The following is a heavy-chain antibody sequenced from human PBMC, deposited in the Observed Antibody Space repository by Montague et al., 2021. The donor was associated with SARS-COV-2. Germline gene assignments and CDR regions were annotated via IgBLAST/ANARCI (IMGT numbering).Heavy chain of an antibody. CDR3: ARVRYYGSGTSLGMDV. CDR1: GGSFSGYY. J-gene: IGHJ6*02. Sequence: SETLSLTCAVYGGSFSGYYWSWIHQPPGKGLEWIGEISHSGSTNYNPSLKSQVTISVDTSKNQFSLKLSSVTAADTAVYYCARVRYYGSGTSLGMDVWGQGTTVTVSS. CDR2: ISHSGST. V-gene: IGHV4-34*01. D-gene: IGHD3-10*01.